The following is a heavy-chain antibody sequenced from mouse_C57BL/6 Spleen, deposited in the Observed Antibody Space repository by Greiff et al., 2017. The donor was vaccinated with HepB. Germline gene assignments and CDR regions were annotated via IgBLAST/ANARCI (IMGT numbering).Heavy chain of an antibody. D-gene: IGHD1-2*01. J-gene: IGHJ1*03. Sequence: EVKLMESGPGLVKPSQSLSLTCSVTGYSITSGYYWNWIRQFPGNKLEWMGYISYDGSNNYNPSLKNRISITRDTSKNQFFLKLNSVTTEDTATYYCARNNGRNWYFDVWGTGTTVTVSS. CDR1: GYSITSGYY. CDR3: ARNNGRNWYFDV. V-gene: IGHV3-6*01. CDR2: ISYDGSN.